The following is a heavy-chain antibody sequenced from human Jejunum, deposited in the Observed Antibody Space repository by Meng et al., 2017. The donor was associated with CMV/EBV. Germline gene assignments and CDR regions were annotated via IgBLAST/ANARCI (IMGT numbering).Heavy chain of an antibody. CDR2: IIVSDRIT. Sequence: AASVFTFSRSAMSWVRQAPGKGLEWVSSIIVSDRITYYADSVRGRFTISRDNSKNTLYLQINSLRPDDTAVYYCATRDGQWLVPFHYWGQGTLVTVSS. CDR3: ATRDGQWLVPFHY. CDR1: VFTFSRSA. J-gene: IGHJ4*02. V-gene: IGHV3-23*01. D-gene: IGHD6-19*01.